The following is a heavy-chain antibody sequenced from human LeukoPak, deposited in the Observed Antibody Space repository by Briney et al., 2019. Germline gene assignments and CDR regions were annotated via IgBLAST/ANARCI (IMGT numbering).Heavy chain of an antibody. CDR3: ARISLSGFWPTLNAFDI. CDR1: GYTFKNYG. Sequence: ASVKVSCKASGYTFKNYGISWVRQAPGQGLEWMGWISAYNGNTNYAQKFQGRVTMTTDTSTDTAYVEVRSLRSDDTALYYCARISLSGFWPTLNAFDIWGQGTMVTVSP. V-gene: IGHV1-18*01. J-gene: IGHJ3*02. D-gene: IGHD5-12*01. CDR2: ISAYNGNT.